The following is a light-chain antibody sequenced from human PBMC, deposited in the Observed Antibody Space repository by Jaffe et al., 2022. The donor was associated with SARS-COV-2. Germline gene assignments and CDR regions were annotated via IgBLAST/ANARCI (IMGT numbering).Light chain of an antibody. CDR1: SSNIGSHT. CDR2: DSN. V-gene: IGLV1-44*01. Sequence: QSVLTQPPSASGTPGQRVTISCSGSSSNIGSHTVHWYQQLPGAAPKLLIFDSNQRPSGVPDRFSGSRSGTSASLAISGLQSGDEADYYCAAWDDSLNGNVFGTGTKVTVL. CDR3: AAWDDSLNGNV. J-gene: IGLJ1*01.